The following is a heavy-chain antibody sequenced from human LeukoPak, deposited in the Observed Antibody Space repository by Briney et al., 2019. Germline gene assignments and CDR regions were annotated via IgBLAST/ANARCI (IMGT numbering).Heavy chain of an antibody. CDR1: GYTFTSYG. V-gene: IGHV1-2*06. D-gene: IGHD6-19*01. Sequence: GASVKVSCKASGYTFTSYGISWVRQAPGQGLEWMGRINPNSDGSNYAQKFQGRVTMTRDTSISTAYMELSRLRSDDTAVYFCARDPRIAVAGKYFDYWGQGTLVTVSS. J-gene: IGHJ4*02. CDR2: INPNSDGS. CDR3: ARDPRIAVAGKYFDY.